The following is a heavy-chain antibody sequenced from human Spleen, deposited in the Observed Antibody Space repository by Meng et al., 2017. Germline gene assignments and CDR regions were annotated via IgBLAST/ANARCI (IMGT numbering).Heavy chain of an antibody. V-gene: IGHV1-18*01. D-gene: IGHD1-26*01. Sequence: ASVKVSCKASGYIFTRFGISWVRQAPGQGLEWMGWISPYNGDTNYAQKLQGRVTMTTDTSTSTAYMELRSLRSDDTAVYYCARVGRGSYYSYWGQGTLVTVSS. CDR2: ISPYNGDT. J-gene: IGHJ4*02. CDR1: GYIFTRFG. CDR3: ARVGRGSYYSY.